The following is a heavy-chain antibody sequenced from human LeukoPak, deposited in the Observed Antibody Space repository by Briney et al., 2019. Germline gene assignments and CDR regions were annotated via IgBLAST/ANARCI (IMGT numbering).Heavy chain of an antibody. Sequence: VESLKISCQGSGYSFPSYWIGWVRQMPGQGLEWMGIIYPGDSDTRYSPSFQGQVTISADKSISTAYLQWSSLKASDTAMYYCARRLGTTEDFDYWGQGTLVTVSS. CDR3: ARRLGTTEDFDY. CDR2: IYPGDSDT. CDR1: GYSFPSYW. J-gene: IGHJ4*02. V-gene: IGHV5-51*01. D-gene: IGHD1-7*01.